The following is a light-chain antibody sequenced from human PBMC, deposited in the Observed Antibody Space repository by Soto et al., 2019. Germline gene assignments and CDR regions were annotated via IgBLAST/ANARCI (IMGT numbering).Light chain of an antibody. J-gene: IGKJ4*01. CDR2: GAS. Sequence: EIVLTQSPGTLSLSPGERATLSFRASQSVSSSYLDWYQQKPAQAPRLRIYGASSRATGIPDRFSGSGSGTDFTLTISRLEPEDFAVYYCQQYDSSPLTCGGGTKVEIK. V-gene: IGKV3-20*01. CDR3: QQYDSSPLT. CDR1: QSVSSSY.